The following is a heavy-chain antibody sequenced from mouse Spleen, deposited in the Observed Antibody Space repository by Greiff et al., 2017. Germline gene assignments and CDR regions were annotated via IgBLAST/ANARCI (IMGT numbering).Heavy chain of an antibody. CDR3: ARLTGTEYYFDY. J-gene: IGHJ2*01. CDR2: IDPSDSET. CDR1: GYTFTSYW. Sequence: VQLQQPGAELVRPGSSVKLSCKASGYTFTSYWMHWVKQRPIQGLEWIGNIDPSDSETHYNQKFKDKATLTVDKSSSTAYMQLSSLTSEDSAVYYCARLTGTEYYFDYWGQGTTLTVSS. V-gene: IGHV1-52*01. D-gene: IGHD4-1*01.